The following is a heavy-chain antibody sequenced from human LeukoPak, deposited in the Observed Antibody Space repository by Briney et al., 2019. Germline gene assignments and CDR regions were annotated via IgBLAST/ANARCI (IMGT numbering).Heavy chain of an antibody. CDR3: AKDMGLISDY. CDR1: RFTFNSYG. Sequence: GGSLRLSCAASRFTFNSYGMHWVRQAPGKGLEWVAFIQYDGNNRYYADSVKGRFTISRDNSKNTLYLQMNSLRAEDTAVYYCAKDMGLISDYWGQGTLVTVSS. CDR2: IQYDGNNR. V-gene: IGHV3-30*02. D-gene: IGHD2-8*01. J-gene: IGHJ4*02.